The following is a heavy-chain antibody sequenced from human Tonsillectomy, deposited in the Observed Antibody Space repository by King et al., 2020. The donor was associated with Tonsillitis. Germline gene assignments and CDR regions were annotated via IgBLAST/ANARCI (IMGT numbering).Heavy chain of an antibody. CDR3: AKMGGTTVVTDDAFDI. CDR1: GFTFSSYG. V-gene: IGHV3-30*18. J-gene: IGHJ3*02. Sequence: VQLVESGGGVVQPGRSLRLSCAASGFTFSSYGMHWVRQAPGKGLEWVAVISYDGSNKYYADSVKGRFTISRDNSKNTLYLQMNSLRAEDTAVYYCAKMGGTTVVTDDAFDIWGQGTMVTVSS. D-gene: IGHD4-23*01. CDR2: ISYDGSNK.